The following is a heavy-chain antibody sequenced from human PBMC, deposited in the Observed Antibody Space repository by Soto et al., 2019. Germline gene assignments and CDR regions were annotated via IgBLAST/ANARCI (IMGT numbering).Heavy chain of an antibody. CDR3: ARTVAGTSWSRIPFDY. CDR1: GDSVSSNSAA. CDR2: TYYRSKWYN. J-gene: IGHJ4*02. Sequence: KQSQTLSLTCAISGDSVSSNSAAWNWIRQSPSRGLEWLGRTYYRSKWYNDYAVSVKSRITINPDTSKNQFSLQLNSVTPEDTAVYYCARTVAGTSWSRIPFDYWGQGTLVTVSS. D-gene: IGHD6-19*01. V-gene: IGHV6-1*01.